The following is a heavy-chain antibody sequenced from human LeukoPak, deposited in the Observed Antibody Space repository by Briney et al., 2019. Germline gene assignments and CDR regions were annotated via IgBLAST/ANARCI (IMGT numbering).Heavy chain of an antibody. CDR2: FYHRA. D-gene: IGHD4-17*01. CDR3: VREGEYGEDYF. CDR1: GDSGVSSGGYY. Sequence: SQTLSLTCTVSGDSGVSSGGYYWTWIRRHPEKGLEWIGYFYHRASYNPSLKGRVSISIDTSKNQFSLSLTSVTAADTALYYCVREGEYGEDYFWGQGIQVIVSA. V-gene: IGHV4-31*03. J-gene: IGHJ4*02.